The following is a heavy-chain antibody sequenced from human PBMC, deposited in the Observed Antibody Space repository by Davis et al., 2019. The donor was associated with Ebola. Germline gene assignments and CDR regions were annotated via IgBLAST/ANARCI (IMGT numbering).Heavy chain of an antibody. V-gene: IGHV3-23*01. J-gene: IGHJ3*01. CDR1: VITFSSYA. CDR2: ISGSGGST. D-gene: IGHD2-2*01. CDR3: AKDRSVLVPAAMVRDAFDL. Sequence: GGSLRLSCTDSVITFSSYAMTWVRQAPGKGLEWVSAISGSGGSTYYADSVKGRFTISRDNSMNTLYLQMSSLRAEDTAVYYCAKDRSVLVPAAMVRDAFDLWGQGTMVTVSS.